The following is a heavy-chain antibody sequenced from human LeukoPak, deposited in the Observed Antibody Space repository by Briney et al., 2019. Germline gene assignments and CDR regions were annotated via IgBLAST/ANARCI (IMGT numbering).Heavy chain of an antibody. CDR2: ISSSSSYI. V-gene: IGHV3-11*05. CDR3: SREGDSSGYFDY. J-gene: IGHJ4*02. D-gene: IGHD3-22*01. Sequence: GGSLRLSCAASGFTFTKYYMSWIRQAPGKGLEWVSYISSSSSYINYADSVKGRFTISRDNAKNSLYLQMNSLRAEDTAVYYCSREGDSSGYFDYWGQGTLVTVSS. CDR1: GFTFTKYY.